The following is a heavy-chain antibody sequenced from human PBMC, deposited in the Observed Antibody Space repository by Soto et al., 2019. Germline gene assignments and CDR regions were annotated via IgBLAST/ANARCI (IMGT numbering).Heavy chain of an antibody. D-gene: IGHD3-16*01. V-gene: IGHV4-30-2*01. Sequence: QLQLQESGSGLVKPSQTLSLTCAVSGGSISSGNSYSWCWIRQQLGKGLEWIGSISHTGSTSYKPSLKGRVSMSVDKSKNQFSLKLSSVTAADTAVYFGARAFAPYLGTWFDPWGQGTLVSVSS. J-gene: IGHJ5*02. CDR3: ARAFAPYLGTWFDP. CDR2: ISHTGST. CDR1: GGSISSGNSYS.